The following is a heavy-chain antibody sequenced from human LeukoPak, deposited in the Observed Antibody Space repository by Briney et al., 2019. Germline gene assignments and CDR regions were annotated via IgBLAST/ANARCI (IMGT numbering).Heavy chain of an antibody. CDR3: ARRAGAYSHPYDY. V-gene: IGHV1-69*13. CDR1: GGTFSRYG. Sequence: GASVKVSCKASGGTFSRYGISWVRQAPGQGLEWMGGIIPIFGAPNYAQKFQGRVTITADESTSTAYMELSSLRSEDTAVYYCARRAGAYSHPYDYWGQGTLVTVSS. CDR2: IIPIFGAP. J-gene: IGHJ4*02. D-gene: IGHD4/OR15-4a*01.